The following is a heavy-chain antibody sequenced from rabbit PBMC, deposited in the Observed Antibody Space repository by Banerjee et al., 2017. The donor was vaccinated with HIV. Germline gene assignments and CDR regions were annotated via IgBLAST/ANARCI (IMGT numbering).Heavy chain of an antibody. Sequence: QSLEESGGDLVKPGASLTLTCTASGFSFSSYHMCWVRQAPGKGLEWIACIDAGSSGSTYYAGWAKGRFTISKTSSTTVTLQMTSLTAADTATYFCARGNAGGGYAGSLNLWGQGTLVTVS. J-gene: IGHJ4*01. D-gene: IGHD4-2*01. CDR3: ARGNAGGGYAGSLNL. CDR2: IDAGSSGST. CDR1: GFSFSSYH. V-gene: IGHV1S40*01.